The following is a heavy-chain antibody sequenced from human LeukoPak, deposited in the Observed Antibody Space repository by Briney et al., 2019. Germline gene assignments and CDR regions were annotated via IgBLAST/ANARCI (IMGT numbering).Heavy chain of an antibody. D-gene: IGHD3-16*01. CDR1: GFTFSTYW. Sequence: GGSLRLSCAASGFTFSTYWMTWVRQAPGKGLEWVANIEQNGSEKFYVDSVKGRFTISRDNAKNSLYLQMNSLRVEDTAVYYCARANYIWGSFPTALDYWGQGTLVTVSS. J-gene: IGHJ4*02. CDR3: ARANYIWGSFPTALDY. V-gene: IGHV3-7*02. CDR2: IEQNGSEK.